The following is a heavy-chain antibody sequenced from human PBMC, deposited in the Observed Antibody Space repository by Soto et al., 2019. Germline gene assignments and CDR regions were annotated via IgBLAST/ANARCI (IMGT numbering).Heavy chain of an antibody. V-gene: IGHV3-48*01. Sequence: EVQLVESGGGLVQPGGSLRLSCVASGFTFSDYSMNWVRQAPGKGLEWVSYIGGRGSAIYDADSVKGRFTISRDNAKNSLYLQMNGLRAEDTAVYLCARDLHFAFDIWSQGTMVTVSS. CDR3: ARDLHFAFDI. J-gene: IGHJ3*02. CDR1: GFTFSDYS. CDR2: IGGRGSAI.